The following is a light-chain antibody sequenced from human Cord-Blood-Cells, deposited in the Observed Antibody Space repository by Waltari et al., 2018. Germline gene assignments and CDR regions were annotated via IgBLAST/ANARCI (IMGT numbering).Light chain of an antibody. Sequence: QSALTQPASVSGSPGQSITISCTGTSSDVGSYNLVSWYQQHPGKAPKLVIYEGSKRPSGVSNRFPGSKSGNTASLTISGLQAEDEADYYCCSYAGSSTLFGGGTKLTVL. J-gene: IGLJ3*02. CDR2: EGS. CDR3: CSYAGSSTL. CDR1: SSDVGSYNL. V-gene: IGLV2-23*01.